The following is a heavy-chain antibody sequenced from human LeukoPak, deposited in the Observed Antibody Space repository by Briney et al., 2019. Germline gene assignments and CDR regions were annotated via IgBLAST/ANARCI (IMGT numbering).Heavy chain of an antibody. CDR2: IYYSGST. V-gene: IGHV4-59*01. Sequence: SETLSLTCTVSGGSISSYYWSWIRQPPGKGLEWIGYIYYSGSTNYNPSLKSRVTISVDTSKNQFSLKLSSVTAADTAVYYCARAGYGSRSPQLDWGQGTLVTVSS. CDR3: ARAGYGSRSPQLD. D-gene: IGHD3-10*01. J-gene: IGHJ4*02. CDR1: GGSISSYY.